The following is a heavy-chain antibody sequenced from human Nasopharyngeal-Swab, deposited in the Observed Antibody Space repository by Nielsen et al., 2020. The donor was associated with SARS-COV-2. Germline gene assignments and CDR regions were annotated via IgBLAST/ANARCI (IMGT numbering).Heavy chain of an antibody. V-gene: IGHV4-30-2*01. CDR2: IYHSGNT. Sequence: SETLSLTCAVSGGSISSGFYSWSWIRQPPGKGLEWIGYIYHSGNTYYNPSLKSRVTISVDRSKNQFSLRLSSVTAADTAVYYCARKYCNDDCYFDYWGQGTLVTVSS. CDR3: ARKYCNDDCYFDY. CDR1: GGSISSGFYS. J-gene: IGHJ4*02. D-gene: IGHD2/OR15-2a*01.